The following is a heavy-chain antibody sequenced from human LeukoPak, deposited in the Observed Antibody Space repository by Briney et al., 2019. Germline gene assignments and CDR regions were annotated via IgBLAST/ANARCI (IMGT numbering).Heavy chain of an antibody. V-gene: IGHV3-48*01. D-gene: IGHD3-10*02. CDR2: ISSLSGTI. Sequence: PGGSLRLSCAASGFTFSNYNMNWVRQAPGEGLEWVSYISSLSGTIYYADSVKGRFTISRDNAKNSLYLQMDSLRAEDTAVYYCAELGITMIGGVWGKGTTVTISS. CDR3: AELGITMIGGV. J-gene: IGHJ6*04. CDR1: GFTFSNYN.